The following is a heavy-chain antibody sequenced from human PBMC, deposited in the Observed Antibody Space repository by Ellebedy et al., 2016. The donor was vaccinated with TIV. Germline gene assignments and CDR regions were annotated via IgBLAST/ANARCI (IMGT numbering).Heavy chain of an antibody. CDR2: ISYSGST. V-gene: IGHV4-39*01. Sequence: GSLRLXXTVPGGSISSSSYYWVWIRQPPGTRLEWIASISYSGSTYYNPSLKSRVTVSVDTSNNQLSLKLSSVTAADTAVYYCARQGDYGSGTNYVGEDYWGQGTLVTVSS. J-gene: IGHJ4*02. CDR3: ARQGDYGSGTNYVGEDY. CDR1: GGSISSSSYY. D-gene: IGHD3-10*01.